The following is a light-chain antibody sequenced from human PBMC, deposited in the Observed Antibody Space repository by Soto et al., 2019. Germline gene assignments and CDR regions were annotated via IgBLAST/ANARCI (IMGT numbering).Light chain of an antibody. Sequence: QSVLTQPLSVSEAPMQSVTISCSGSSSNRGNNAVNWYQQLPGKAPKRLIYYDDLLPSGVSDRCSGCTCGTSAPLGISGLQCEDEADDYCGAWDESLKGYVLGTGTKVTGL. CDR2: YDD. CDR1: SSNRGNNA. V-gene: IGLV1-36*01. J-gene: IGLJ1*01. CDR3: GAWDESLKGYV.